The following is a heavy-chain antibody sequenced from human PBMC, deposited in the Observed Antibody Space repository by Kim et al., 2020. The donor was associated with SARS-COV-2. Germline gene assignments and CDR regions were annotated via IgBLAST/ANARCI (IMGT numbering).Heavy chain of an antibody. J-gene: IGHJ6*02. CDR3: ARLAFYGMDV. V-gene: IGHV4-34*01. D-gene: IGHD3-3*02. Sequence: GLTNYNPPHKSRVSISADATKSQFSLSLTSMTAADTAVYYCARLAFYGMDVWGQGITVTVS. CDR2: GLT.